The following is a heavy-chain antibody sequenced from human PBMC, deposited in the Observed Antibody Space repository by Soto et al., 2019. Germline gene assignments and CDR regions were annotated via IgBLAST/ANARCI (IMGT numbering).Heavy chain of an antibody. CDR2: IIPLFDSA. Sequence: SLKVACKTSGYTVTNQAIGGVRQAPGQGLEWMGGIIPLFDSASYAQRSHDRVTITADKLTSTAYLELRGLTSEDTAVYYCAASTFQSGVSGYFHLDHWGQGTLVTVSS. D-gene: IGHD3-3*01. CDR3: AASTFQSGVSGYFHLDH. J-gene: IGHJ4*02. V-gene: IGHV1-69*06. CDR1: GYTVTNQA.